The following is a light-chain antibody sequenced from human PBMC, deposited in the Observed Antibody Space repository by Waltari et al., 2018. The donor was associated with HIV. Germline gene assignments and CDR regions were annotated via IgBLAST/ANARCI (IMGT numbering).Light chain of an antibody. CDR2: QNN. CDR3: QSYDTGNSHWV. V-gene: IGLV6-57*03. J-gene: IGLJ3*02. Sequence: FILTQPHSVSGSPGKTVNISCTRSSGSIASNYVQWFQQRPGSAPLNVIYQNNQRASGVADRFSGSIDRSSNSASLTISGLKTEDEADFFCQSYDTGNSHWVFGGGTKLTVL. CDR1: SGSIASNY.